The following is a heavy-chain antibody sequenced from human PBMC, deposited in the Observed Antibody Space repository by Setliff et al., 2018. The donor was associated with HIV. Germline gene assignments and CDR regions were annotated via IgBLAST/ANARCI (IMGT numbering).Heavy chain of an antibody. D-gene: IGHD3-3*01. J-gene: IGHJ4*02. CDR2: IFPNDEK. CDR1: GFSLSNTRMG. V-gene: IGHV2-26*01. CDR3: ARYNFRRGYWDYFDY. Sequence: GSGPTLVNPTETLTLTCTVSGFSLSNTRMGVSWIRQPPGKALEWLAHIFPNDEKSYSASLKSRVTISEDTSKSQVVLTMTNMDPLDTATYFCARYNFRRGYWDYFDYWGQGTQVTVPQ.